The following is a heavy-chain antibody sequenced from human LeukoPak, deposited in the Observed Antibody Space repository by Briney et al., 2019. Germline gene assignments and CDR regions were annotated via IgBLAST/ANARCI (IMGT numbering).Heavy chain of an antibody. CDR2: IRSKAYGGTT. J-gene: IGHJ4*02. CDR1: GFTFGDYA. Sequence: PGRSLRLSXTASGFTFGDYAMSWFRQAPGKGLEWVGFIRSKAYGGTTEYAASVKGRFTISRDDSKSIAYLQMNSLKTEDTAVYYCTSHRPYCSGGSCPTGPFDYWGQGTLVTVSS. V-gene: IGHV3-49*03. D-gene: IGHD2-15*01. CDR3: TSHRPYCSGGSCPTGPFDY.